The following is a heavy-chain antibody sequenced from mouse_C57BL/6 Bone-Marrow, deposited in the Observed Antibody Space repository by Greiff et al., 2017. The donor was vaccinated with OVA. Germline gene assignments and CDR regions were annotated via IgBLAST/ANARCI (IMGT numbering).Heavy chain of an antibody. J-gene: IGHJ4*01. Sequence: VQLQQSGAELVRPGASVKLSCTASGFNIKDDYMHWVKQRPEQGLEWIGWIDPENGATEYASKFQGKATITADTSSNTAYLQLSSLTSEDTAVYYCTTLSTVVAHYAMDYWGQGTSVTVSS. CDR3: TTLSTVVAHYAMDY. CDR2: IDPENGAT. V-gene: IGHV14-4*01. D-gene: IGHD1-1*01. CDR1: GFNIKDDY.